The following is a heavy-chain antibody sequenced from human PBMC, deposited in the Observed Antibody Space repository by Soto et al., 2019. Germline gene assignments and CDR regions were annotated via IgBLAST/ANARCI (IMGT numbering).Heavy chain of an antibody. CDR1: GFSFVNYA. J-gene: IGHJ4*02. CDR2: RSGSGTST. V-gene: IGHV3-23*01. Sequence: GGSLRLSCAASGFSFVNYAINWVRQASGQGLEWVSGRSGSGTSTYYADSVKGRFTISIDNSRDTLFLQMNSLTADDTAVYYCAKATTNGGWFNPFDSWGQGALVTVSS. CDR3: AKATTNGGWFNPFDS. D-gene: IGHD6-19*01.